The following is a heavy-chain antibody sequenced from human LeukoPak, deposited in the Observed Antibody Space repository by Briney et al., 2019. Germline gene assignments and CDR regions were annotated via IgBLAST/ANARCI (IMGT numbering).Heavy chain of an antibody. J-gene: IGHJ5*02. D-gene: IGHD1-26*01. V-gene: IGHV1-2*06. CDR2: INPNSGGT. Sequence: ASGKVSCTASGYTFTGYYMHWVRQAPGQGLEWMGRINPNSGGTNYTQKFQGRVTMTRDTSISTAYMELSRLRSDDTAVYYCARDYSGSSNWFDPWGQGTLVTLSS. CDR1: GYTFTGYY. CDR3: ARDYSGSSNWFDP.